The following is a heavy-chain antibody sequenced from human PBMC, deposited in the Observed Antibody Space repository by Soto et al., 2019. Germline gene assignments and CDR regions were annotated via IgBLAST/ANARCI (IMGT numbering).Heavy chain of an antibody. Sequence: ASVKVSCKASGYTFTSYAMHWVRQAPGQRLEWMGWINAGNGNTKYSQKFQGRVTITRDTSASTAYMELSSLRSEDTAVYYCATCLGLRYYYYGMEVWGQGTTVTVSS. V-gene: IGHV1-3*01. D-gene: IGHD5-18*01. CDR3: ATCLGLRYYYYGMEV. CDR1: GYTFTSYA. CDR2: INAGNGNT. J-gene: IGHJ6*02.